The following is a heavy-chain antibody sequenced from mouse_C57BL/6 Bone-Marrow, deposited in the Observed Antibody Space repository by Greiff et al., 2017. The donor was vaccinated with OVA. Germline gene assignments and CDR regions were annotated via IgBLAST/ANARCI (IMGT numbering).Heavy chain of an antibody. CDR1: GFSLTSYG. V-gene: IGHV2-2*01. CDR3: ARRGFAY. Sequence: QVQLQQSGPGLVQPSQSLSITCTVSGFSLTSYGVHWVRQSPGKGLEWLGVIWSGGSTDSNAAFISRLSISKDNSKSQVFFKMNSLQADDTAIYYCARRGFAYWGQGTLVTVSA. CDR2: IWSGGST. J-gene: IGHJ3*01.